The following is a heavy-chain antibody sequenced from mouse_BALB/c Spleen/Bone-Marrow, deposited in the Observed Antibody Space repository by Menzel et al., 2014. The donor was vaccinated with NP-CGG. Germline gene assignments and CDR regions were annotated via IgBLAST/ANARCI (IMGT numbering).Heavy chain of an antibody. V-gene: IGHV1-7*01. CDR3: ARSGGYDGFSY. Sequence: VQRVESGDELAKPGASVKMSCKASGYTFTSYWMHWVKQRPGQGLEWIGYINPSTGYTEYNQKFKDKATLTADKSSSTAYMQLSSLTSEDSAVYYCARSGGYDGFSYWGQGTTLTVST. CDR1: GYTFTSYW. CDR2: INPSTGYT. D-gene: IGHD2-2*01. J-gene: IGHJ2*01.